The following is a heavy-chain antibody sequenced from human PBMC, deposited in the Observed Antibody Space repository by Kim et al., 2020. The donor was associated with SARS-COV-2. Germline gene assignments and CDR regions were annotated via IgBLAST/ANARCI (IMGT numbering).Heavy chain of an antibody. CDR1: GGSISSYY. CDR3: ARGSPGDTGFDY. V-gene: IGHV4-59*01. Sequence: SETLSLTCTVSGGSISSYYWSWIRQPPGKGLEWIGYIYYSGSTNYNPSLKSRVTISVDTSKNQFSLKLSSVTAADTAVYYCARGSPGDTGFDYWGQGTLVTVSS. J-gene: IGHJ4*02. CDR2: IYYSGST. D-gene: IGHD2-21*02.